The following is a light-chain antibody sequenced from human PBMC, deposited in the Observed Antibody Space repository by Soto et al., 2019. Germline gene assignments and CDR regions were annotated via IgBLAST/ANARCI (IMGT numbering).Light chain of an antibody. J-gene: IGKJ2*02. CDR2: DAS. CDR1: QSVSSY. Sequence: EIVLTQSPATLSLSPGERATLSCRASQSVSSYLAWYQQRPGQAPRLLIYDASNRATGIPARFSGSGSGTDFTLTISSLEPEDFPVYYCQQRSNGGTFGMGTKLEIK. CDR3: QQRSNGGT. V-gene: IGKV3-11*01.